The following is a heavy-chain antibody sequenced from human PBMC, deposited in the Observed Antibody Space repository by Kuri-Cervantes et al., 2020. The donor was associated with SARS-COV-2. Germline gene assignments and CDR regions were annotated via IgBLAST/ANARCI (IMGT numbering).Heavy chain of an antibody. CDR3: ARGSWNYPFDY. CDR2: IYYSGST. CDR1: GGSISSYY. Sequence: SETLSLTCTVSGGSISSYYWSWIRQPPGKGLEWIGYIYYSGSTNYNPSLKSRVTISVATSKNQFSLKLSSVIAADTAVYYWARGSWNYPFDYWGQGTLVTVSS. D-gene: IGHD1-7*01. V-gene: IGHV4-59*01. J-gene: IGHJ4*02.